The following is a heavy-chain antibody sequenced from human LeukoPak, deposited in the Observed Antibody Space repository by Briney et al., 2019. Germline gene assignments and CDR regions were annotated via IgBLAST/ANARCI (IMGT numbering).Heavy chain of an antibody. D-gene: IGHD3-22*01. V-gene: IGHV3-23*01. CDR1: GFTFSSYA. J-gene: IGHJ4*02. Sequence: GGSLRLSCAASGFTFSSYAMSWVRQAPGKGLEWVSAMSGSSGSTYYADSVKGRFTISRDNSKNMLYLQMNSLRAEDTAVYYCAKDLGYYYDSSGYYYFDYWGQGALVTVSS. CDR2: MSGSSGST. CDR3: AKDLGYYYDSSGYYYFDY.